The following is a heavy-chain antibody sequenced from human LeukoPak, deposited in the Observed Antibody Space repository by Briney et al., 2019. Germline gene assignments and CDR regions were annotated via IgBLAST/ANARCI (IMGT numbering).Heavy chain of an antibody. D-gene: IGHD2-2*02. CDR2: ISGSGGST. CDR1: GFTFSSYA. V-gene: IGHV3-23*01. J-gene: IGHJ4*02. CDR3: AKVIVAVPAAIPYFDY. Sequence: GGSLRLSCAASGFTFSSYAMSWVRQAPGKGLEWVSAISGSGGSTYYADSVKGRFTISRDNSKNTLYLQMNSLRAEDTAVYYCAKVIVAVPAAIPYFDYWGQGTLVTVSS.